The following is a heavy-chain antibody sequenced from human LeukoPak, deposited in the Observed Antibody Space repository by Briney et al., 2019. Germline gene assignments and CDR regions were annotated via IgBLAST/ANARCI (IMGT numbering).Heavy chain of an antibody. CDR2: IRSKAYGGTT. Sequence: GGSLRLSRTASGFTFGDYAMSWVRAAPGEGRGWVGFIRSKAYGGTTEYAASVKGRFTISRDDSQSIDYLQMNSLKTEDTAVDYCTIADYYDSSGYYCDPFDYWGQGTLVTVSS. D-gene: IGHD3-22*01. CDR1: GFTFGDYA. J-gene: IGHJ4*02. CDR3: TIADYYDSSGYYCDPFDY. V-gene: IGHV3-49*04.